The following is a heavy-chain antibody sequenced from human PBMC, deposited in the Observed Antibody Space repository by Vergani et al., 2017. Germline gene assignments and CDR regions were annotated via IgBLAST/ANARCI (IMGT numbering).Heavy chain of an antibody. CDR1: GYSFTSYW. CDR2: IDPSDSYT. D-gene: IGHD6-13*01. Sequence: EVQLVQSGAEVKKPGESLRISCKGSGYSFTSYWISWVRQMPGKGLEWMGRIDPSDSYTNYSPAFQGHVTISADKSISTAYLQWSSLKASDTAMYYCARHAEPLAAAGISFGFDPWGQGTLVTVSS. V-gene: IGHV5-10-1*01. J-gene: IGHJ5*02. CDR3: ARHAEPLAAAGISFGFDP.